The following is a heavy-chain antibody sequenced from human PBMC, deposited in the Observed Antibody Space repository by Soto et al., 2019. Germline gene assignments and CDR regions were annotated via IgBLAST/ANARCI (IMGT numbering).Heavy chain of an antibody. V-gene: IGHV3-48*02. CDR2: ISSSSTI. Sequence: VQLVESGGGLVQPGGSLRLSCAASGFTFSSYSMNWVRQAPGKGLEWVSYISSSSTIYYADSVKGQFTISRDNAKNSLYLQMNSLRDEDTAVYYCARDMGSRFYYYVMDVWGQGTTVTVSS. J-gene: IGHJ6*02. CDR1: GFTFSSYS. D-gene: IGHD2-15*01. CDR3: ARDMGSRFYYYVMDV.